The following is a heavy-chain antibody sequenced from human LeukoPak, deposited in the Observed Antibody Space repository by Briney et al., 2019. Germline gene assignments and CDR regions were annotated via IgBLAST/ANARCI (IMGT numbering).Heavy chain of an antibody. V-gene: IGHV3-53*01. CDR1: GFTVSSNY. Sequence: GGSLRLSCAASGFTVSSNYMSWGRQAPGKGLEWVSVIYSGGSTYYADSVKGRFTISRDNSKNALYLQMNSLRAEDTAVYYCARDVARGGNARGDYWGQGTLVTVSS. CDR3: ARDVARGGNARGDY. CDR2: IYSGGST. J-gene: IGHJ4*02. D-gene: IGHD4-23*01.